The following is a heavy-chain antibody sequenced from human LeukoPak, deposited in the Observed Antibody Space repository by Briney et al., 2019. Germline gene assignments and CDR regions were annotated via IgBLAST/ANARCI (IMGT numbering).Heavy chain of an antibody. CDR2: ISGSGGST. J-gene: IGHJ4*02. V-gene: IGHV3-23*01. D-gene: IGHD3-9*01. CDR1: GFTFSSYA. Sequence: GGSLRLPCAASGFTFSSYAMSWVRQAPGKGLEWVSAISGSGGSTYYADSVKGRFTISRDNSKNTLYLQMNSLRAEDTAVYYCAKDGYDILTGYYDYWGQGALVTVSS. CDR3: AKDGYDILTGYYDY.